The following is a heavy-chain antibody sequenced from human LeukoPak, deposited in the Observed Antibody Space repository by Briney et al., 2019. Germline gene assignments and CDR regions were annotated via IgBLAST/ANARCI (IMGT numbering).Heavy chain of an antibody. J-gene: IGHJ4*02. Sequence: GESLKISCKASGYSFTSYWIGWVRQMPGKGLEWMGIIYPGDSDTRYSPSFQGQVTISADKSISIAYLQWSSLKASDTAMYYCARPGYCSGGSCQLHYWGQGTLVTVSS. V-gene: IGHV5-51*01. CDR2: IYPGDSDT. CDR3: ARPGYCSGGSCQLHY. D-gene: IGHD2-15*01. CDR1: GYSFTSYW.